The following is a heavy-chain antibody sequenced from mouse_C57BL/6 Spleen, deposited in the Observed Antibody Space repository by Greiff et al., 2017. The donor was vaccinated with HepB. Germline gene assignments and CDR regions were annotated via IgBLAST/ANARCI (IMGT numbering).Heavy chain of an antibody. CDR2: SRNKANDYTT. V-gene: IGHV7-1*01. Sequence: DVHLVESGGGLVQSGRSLRLSCATSGFTFSDFYMEWVRQAPGKGLEWIAASRNKANDYTTEYSASVKGRFIVSRDTSQSILYLQMNALRAEDTAIYYCARDEGDYWGQGTSVTVSS. CDR1: GFTFSDFY. J-gene: IGHJ4*01. CDR3: ARDEGDY.